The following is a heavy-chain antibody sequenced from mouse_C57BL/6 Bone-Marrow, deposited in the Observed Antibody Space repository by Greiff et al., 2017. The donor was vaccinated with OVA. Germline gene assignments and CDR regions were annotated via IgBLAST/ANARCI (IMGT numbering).Heavy chain of an antibody. CDR2: IYPGGGYT. CDR1: GYTFTNYW. V-gene: IGHV1-63*01. CDR3: ARYTTVVGYFDY. J-gene: IGHJ2*01. D-gene: IGHD1-1*01. Sequence: QVQLKQSGAELVRPGTSVKMSCKASGYTFTNYWIGWAKQRPGHGLEWIGDIYPGGGYTNYNEKFKGKATLTADKSSSTAYMQFSSLTSEDSAIYYCARYTTVVGYFDYWGQGTTLTVSS.